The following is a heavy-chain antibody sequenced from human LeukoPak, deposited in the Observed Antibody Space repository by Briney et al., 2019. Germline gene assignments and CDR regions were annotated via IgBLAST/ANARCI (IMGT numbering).Heavy chain of an antibody. CDR2: ISYDGSNK. D-gene: IGHD6-13*01. Sequence: GRSLRLSCAASGFTFSSYGMNWVRQAPGKGLEWVAVISYDGSNKYYADSVKGRFTISRDNSKNKLYLQMNRLRAEETAVYYCAKKFSSSWYGSWHYFDYWGQGTLVTLSS. J-gene: IGHJ4*02. CDR1: GFTFSSYG. V-gene: IGHV3-30*18. CDR3: AKKFSSSWYGSWHYFDY.